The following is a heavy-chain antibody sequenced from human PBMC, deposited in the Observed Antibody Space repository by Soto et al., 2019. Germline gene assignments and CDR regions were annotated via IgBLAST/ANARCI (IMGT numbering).Heavy chain of an antibody. V-gene: IGHV1-18*01. CDR2: ISAYNGNT. CDR1: GYTFTSYG. J-gene: IGHJ4*02. D-gene: IGHD1-26*01. CDR3: ARQNGSLTKYYFDY. Sequence: ASVKVSCKASGYTFTSYGISWVRQAPGQGLEWMGWISAYNGNTNYAQKLQGRVTMTTDTSTSTAYMELRSLRSDDTAVYYCARQNGSLTKYYFDYWGQGTLVTVSS.